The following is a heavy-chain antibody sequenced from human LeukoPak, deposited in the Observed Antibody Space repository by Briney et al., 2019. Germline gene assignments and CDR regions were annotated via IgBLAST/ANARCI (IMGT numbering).Heavy chain of an antibody. Sequence: PGGSLRLSCAASGFTFSSYAMHWVRQAPGKGLEWVAVISYDGSNRYYADSVKGRFTISRDNSKNTLYLQMNSLRAEDTAVYYCARSAHSSAFDYWGQGTLVTVSS. CDR3: ARSAHSSAFDY. CDR1: GFTFSSYA. V-gene: IGHV3-30-3*01. CDR2: ISYDGSNR. D-gene: IGHD6-6*01. J-gene: IGHJ4*02.